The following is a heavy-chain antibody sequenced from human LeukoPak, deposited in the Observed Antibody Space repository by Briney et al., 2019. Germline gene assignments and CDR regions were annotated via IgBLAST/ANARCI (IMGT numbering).Heavy chain of an antibody. CDR2: LSGSGGKT. J-gene: IGHJ4*02. Sequence: QAGGSLRLSCAASGSTFSSYAMNWVRQAPGKGLEWVATLSGSGGKTYYADSVKGRFTISRDNSKNTLYLQMNSLRAEDTAVYYCAKSRMVRGVIDALDYWGQGTLVTVSS. V-gene: IGHV3-23*01. CDR3: AKSRMVRGVIDALDY. D-gene: IGHD3-10*01. CDR1: GSTFSSYA.